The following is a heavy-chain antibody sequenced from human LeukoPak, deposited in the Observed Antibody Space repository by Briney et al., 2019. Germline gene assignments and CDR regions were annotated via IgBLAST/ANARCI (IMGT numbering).Heavy chain of an antibody. Sequence: PSQTLSLTCTVSGGSISSGSYYWSWIRQPPGKGLEWIGEINHSGSTNYNPSLKSRVTISVDTSKNQFSLKLSSVTAADTAVYYCAREASYYYDSSGYLHYWGQGTLVTVSS. CDR2: INHSGST. J-gene: IGHJ4*02. D-gene: IGHD3-22*01. CDR3: AREASYYYDSSGYLHY. CDR1: GGSISSGSYY. V-gene: IGHV4-39*07.